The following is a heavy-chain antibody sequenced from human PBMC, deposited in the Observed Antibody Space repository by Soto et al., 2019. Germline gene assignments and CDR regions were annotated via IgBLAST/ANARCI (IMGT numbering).Heavy chain of an antibody. D-gene: IGHD1-7*01. J-gene: IGHJ4*02. CDR2: ISSNGGTT. Sequence: EVQLAESGGGMVQPGGSLRLSCVASGFTFSSYDMHWVRQAPGKGLEYVSSISSNGGTTYYGNSVKGRFTISRDNSKNPLYLQMGSLRAEDMAVYYCVRRVSGNYDYCGQGTLVTVSS. V-gene: IGHV3-64*01. CDR1: GFTFSSYD. CDR3: VRRVSGNYDY.